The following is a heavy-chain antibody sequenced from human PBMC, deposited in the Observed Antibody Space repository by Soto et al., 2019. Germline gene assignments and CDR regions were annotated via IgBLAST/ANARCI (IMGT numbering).Heavy chain of an antibody. CDR2: INPNSGGT. V-gene: IGHV1-2*04. CDR1: GYTFTGYY. J-gene: IGHJ6*02. D-gene: IGHD5-12*01. CDR3: ARGTAIVATTYYYYGMDV. Sequence: ASVKVSCKASGYTFTGYYMHWVRQAPGQGLEWMGWINPNSGGTNYAQKFQGWVTMTRDTSISTAYMELGRLRSDDTAVYYCARGTAIVATTYYYYGMDVWGQGTTVTVSS.